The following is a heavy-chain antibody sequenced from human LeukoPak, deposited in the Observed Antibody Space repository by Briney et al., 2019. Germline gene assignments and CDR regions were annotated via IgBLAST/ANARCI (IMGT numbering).Heavy chain of an antibody. CDR2: IKRKSDGGTI. J-gene: IGHJ6*02. CDR3: STLRLDYGGDSDYYYGMDV. Sequence: PGGSLRLPCAASGFNFVYAWMSWVRQAPGKGLEWVGRIKRKSDGGTIDYAAPVKGRFAISRDDSRNTLYLQMNSLKTEDTAVYHCSTLRLDYGGDSDYYYGMDVWGQGTTVTASS. V-gene: IGHV3-15*01. CDR1: GFNFVYAW. D-gene: IGHD4-23*01.